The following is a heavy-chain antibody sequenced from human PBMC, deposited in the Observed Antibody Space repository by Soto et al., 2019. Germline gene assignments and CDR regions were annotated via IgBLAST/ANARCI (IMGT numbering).Heavy chain of an antibody. CDR2: IYYSGST. V-gene: IGHV4-39*01. CDR3: ARQDYDGGRGYFGLDV. CDR1: GVSISSSSYY. Sequence: SETLSLTCTVSGVSISSSSYYWGWIRQPPGKGLEWIGSIYYSGSTYYNPSLKSRITISVDTSKNQFSLKLSFVTAADSAVYYCARQDYDGGRGYFGLDVWGQGTTVTVSS. D-gene: IGHD3-16*01. J-gene: IGHJ6*02.